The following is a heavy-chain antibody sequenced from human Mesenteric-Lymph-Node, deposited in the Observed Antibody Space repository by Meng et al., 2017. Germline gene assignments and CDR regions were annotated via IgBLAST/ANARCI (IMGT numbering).Heavy chain of an antibody. J-gene: IGHJ4*02. V-gene: IGHV3-15*01. D-gene: IGHD5-18*01. Sequence: GESLKISCAASGFTFSNAWMSWVRQAPGKGLEWVGRIKSKTDGGTTDYAAPVKGRFTISRDDSKNTLYLQMNSLKTEDTAVYYCAKRDKLCFDYWGQGTLVTVSS. CDR3: AKRDKLCFDY. CDR2: IKSKTDGGTT. CDR1: GFTFSNAW.